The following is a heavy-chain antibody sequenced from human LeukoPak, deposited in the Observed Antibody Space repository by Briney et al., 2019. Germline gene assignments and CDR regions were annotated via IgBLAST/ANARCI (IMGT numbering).Heavy chain of an antibody. Sequence: SETLSLTCTVSGDSISDYYWSWIRQPPGKGLEWIGYIYHSGNTNYNPSLKSRITISVDTSKNQFSLKLSSVTAAVTAVYYCARGDCGGDCYVDSWGPGTLVTVSS. CDR1: GDSISDYY. V-gene: IGHV4-59*01. J-gene: IGHJ5*01. D-gene: IGHD2-21*02. CDR2: IYHSGNT. CDR3: ARGDCGGDCYVDS.